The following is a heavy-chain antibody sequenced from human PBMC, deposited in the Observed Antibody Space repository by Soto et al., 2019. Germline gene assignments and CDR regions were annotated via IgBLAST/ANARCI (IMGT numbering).Heavy chain of an antibody. CDR3: AKDPFTSAWFSFFDY. CDR1: GFTFSSYA. Sequence: EVQLLESGGGLVQPGGSLRLSRAASGFTFSSYAMNWVRQAPGKGLEWVSAVSGGGGNTYYADSVKGRFTMYRDNSKNTLYLQMNSLRAEDTALYYCAKDPFTSAWFSFFDYWGQGTLVTVSS. V-gene: IGHV3-23*01. D-gene: IGHD6-19*01. J-gene: IGHJ4*02. CDR2: VSGGGGNT.